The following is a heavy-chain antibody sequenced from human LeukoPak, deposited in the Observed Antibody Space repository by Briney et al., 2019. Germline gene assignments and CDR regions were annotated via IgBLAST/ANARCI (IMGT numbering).Heavy chain of an antibody. D-gene: IGHD2-15*01. Sequence: SETLSLTCTVSGGSISSSSYYWGWIRQPAGKGLEWIGRIYTSGSTNYNPSLKSRVTMSVDPSKNQFSLKLSSVTAADTAVYYCARDGGLYCSGGSCYSFLDYWGQGTLVTVSS. CDR2: IYTSGST. V-gene: IGHV4-61*02. J-gene: IGHJ4*02. CDR1: GGSISSSSYY. CDR3: ARDGGLYCSGGSCYSFLDY.